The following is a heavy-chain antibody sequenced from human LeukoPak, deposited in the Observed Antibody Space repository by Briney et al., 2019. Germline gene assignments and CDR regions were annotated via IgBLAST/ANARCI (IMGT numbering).Heavy chain of an antibody. CDR2: IYYSGST. CDR3: ARQWQQLVQGAFDI. CDR1: GGSISSSSYY. J-gene: IGHJ3*02. D-gene: IGHD6-13*01. V-gene: IGHV4-39*01. Sequence: SETLSLTCTVSGGSISSSSYYWGWMRQPPGKGLEWIGSIYYSGSTYYNPSLRSRVTISVDTYKNQFSLKLSSVTAADTAVYYCARQWQQLVQGAFDIWGQGTMVTVSS.